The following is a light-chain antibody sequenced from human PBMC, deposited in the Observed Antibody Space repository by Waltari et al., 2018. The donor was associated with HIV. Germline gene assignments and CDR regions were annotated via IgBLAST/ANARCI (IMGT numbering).Light chain of an antibody. J-gene: IGKJ1*01. CDR2: GAS. CDR3: QQYAHSPQT. V-gene: IGKV3-20*01. Sequence: EVVLPQSPGTLSLSQGERATLSCRASNRVAKSYVAWHQQRPSKAPRVLISGASIRTTGTPDRFCGSGSGTDSTLTISRHGPGDCAIYYCQQYAHSPQTCGQGTQVGVK. CDR1: NRVAKSY.